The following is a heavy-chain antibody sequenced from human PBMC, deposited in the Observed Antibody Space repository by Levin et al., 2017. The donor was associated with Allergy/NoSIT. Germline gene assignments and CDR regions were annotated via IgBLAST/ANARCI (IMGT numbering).Heavy chain of an antibody. V-gene: IGHV1-69*01. CDR3: ARGGYCTGGVCYREFGY. J-gene: IGHJ4*02. D-gene: IGHD2-8*02. Sequence: KISCKASGGTFSSYAISWVRQAPGQGLEWMGGIIPIFGTANYAQKFQGRVTITADESTSTAYMELSSLRSEDTAVYYCARGGYCTGGVCYREFGYWGQGTLVTVSS. CDR1: GGTFSSYA. CDR2: IIPIFGTA.